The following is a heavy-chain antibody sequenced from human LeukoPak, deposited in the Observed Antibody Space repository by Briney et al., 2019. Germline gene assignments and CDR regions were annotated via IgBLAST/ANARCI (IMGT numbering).Heavy chain of an antibody. CDR2: IKGDESAR. V-gene: IGHV3-7*01. Sequence: GGSLRLSCTATGFSFSTYGMAWGRQAPGKGLEWVANIKGDESARHQADSVKGRFTISRDNAQRSVYLQMSRLRGEDTGVYYFARDFGGTLDYWGQGTLVTVSS. CDR1: GFSFSTYG. CDR3: ARDFGGTLDY. D-gene: IGHD3-3*01. J-gene: IGHJ4*02.